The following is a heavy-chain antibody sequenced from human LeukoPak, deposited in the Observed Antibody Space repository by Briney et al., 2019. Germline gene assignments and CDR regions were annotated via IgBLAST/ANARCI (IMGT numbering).Heavy chain of an antibody. CDR2: ISYDGSNK. CDR1: GFTFSSYA. J-gene: IGHJ4*02. V-gene: IGHV3-30-3*02. CDR3: AKYRGAYSGLDY. Sequence: AGGSLRLSCAASGFTFSSYAMHWVRQAPGKGLEWVAVISYDGSNKYYADSVKGRFTISRDNSKNTLYLQMNSLRAEDTAVYYCAKYRGAYSGLDYWGQGTLVTVSS. D-gene: IGHD5-12*01.